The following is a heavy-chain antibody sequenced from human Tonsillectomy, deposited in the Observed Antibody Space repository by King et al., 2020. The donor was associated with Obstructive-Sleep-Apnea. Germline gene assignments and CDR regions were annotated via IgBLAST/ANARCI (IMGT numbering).Heavy chain of an antibody. J-gene: IGHJ6*02. D-gene: IGHD2-2*01. CDR2: ISSGGSSI. CDR1: GFTFSDYY. Sequence: VQLVQSGGGLVKPGGSLRLSCAASGFTFSDYYMTWIRQTPGKALEWVSYISSGGSSIYYADSVKGRFTISRDNAKNSLYLQMNSLRAEDTAVYYCATICSRTSCYHDPGASYYYYYGMDVWGQGTTVTVSS. V-gene: IGHV3-11*01. CDR3: ATICSRTSCYHDPGASYYYYYGMDV.